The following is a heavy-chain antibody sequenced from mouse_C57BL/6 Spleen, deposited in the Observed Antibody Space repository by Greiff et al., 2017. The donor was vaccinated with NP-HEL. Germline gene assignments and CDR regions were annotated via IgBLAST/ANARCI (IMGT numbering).Heavy chain of an antibody. D-gene: IGHD2-4*01. CDR2: INYDGSST. V-gene: IGHV5-16*01. Sequence: EVHLVESEGGLVQPGSSMKLSCTASGFTFSDYYMAWVRQVPEKGLEWVANINYDGSSTYYLDSLKSRFIISRDNAKNILYLQMSSLKSEDTATYYCARFGMDDYAWFAYWGQGTLVTVSA. CDR3: ARFGMDDYAWFAY. J-gene: IGHJ3*01. CDR1: GFTFSDYY.